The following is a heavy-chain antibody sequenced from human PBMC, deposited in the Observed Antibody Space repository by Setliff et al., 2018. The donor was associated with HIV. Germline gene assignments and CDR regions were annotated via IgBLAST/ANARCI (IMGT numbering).Heavy chain of an antibody. Sequence: SETLSLTCTVSGGSISSYYWSWIRQPPGKGLEWIGYIYTSGSTNYNPSLKSRVTISVDTSKNQFSLKLSSVTAADPAVYYCARGLSFYDPGGFDYWGQGTLVTVSS. V-gene: IGHV4-4*09. CDR3: ARGLSFYDPGGFDY. D-gene: IGHD3-22*01. J-gene: IGHJ4*02. CDR1: GGSISSYY. CDR2: IYTSGST.